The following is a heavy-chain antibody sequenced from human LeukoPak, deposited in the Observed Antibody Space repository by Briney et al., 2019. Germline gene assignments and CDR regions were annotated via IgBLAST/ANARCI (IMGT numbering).Heavy chain of an antibody. J-gene: IGHJ4*02. CDR3: ARGLLWFGEFDY. D-gene: IGHD3-10*01. V-gene: IGHV1-2*02. Sequence: ASVKASCKASGYTFSNYNIHWVRQAPGQGLEWMGWINPNSGGTNYAQKFQGRVTMTRDTSISTAYMELSRLRSDDTAVYYCARGLLWFGEFDYWGQGTLVTVSS. CDR2: INPNSGGT. CDR1: GYTFSNYN.